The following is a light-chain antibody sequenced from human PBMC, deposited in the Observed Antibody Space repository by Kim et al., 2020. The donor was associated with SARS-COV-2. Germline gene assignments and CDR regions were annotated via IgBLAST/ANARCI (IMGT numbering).Light chain of an antibody. CDR1: SSDVGGYKY. J-gene: IGLJ1*01. V-gene: IGLV2-14*03. CDR3: SSYTSSSTYV. Sequence: GQSMTISCTGTSSDVGGYKYVSWYQQHPGEAPKLMIYDVSNRPSGVSNRFSGSKSGNTASLTISGLQAEDEADYYCSSYTSSSTYVFGTGTKVTVL. CDR2: DVS.